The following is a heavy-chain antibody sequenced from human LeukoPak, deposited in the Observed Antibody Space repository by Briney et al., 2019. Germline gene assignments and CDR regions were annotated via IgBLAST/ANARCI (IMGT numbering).Heavy chain of an antibody. V-gene: IGHV3-48*01. CDR2: ISSSSSTI. CDR1: GFTFSSYS. J-gene: IGHJ5*02. D-gene: IGHD3-3*01. CDR3: ARDLASYDFWSGPSSPNWFDP. Sequence: PGGSLRLSCAASGFTFSSYSMNWVRQAPGKGLEWVSYISSSSSTIYYADSVKGRFTISRDNAKNSLYLQMNSLRAEDTAVYYCARDLASYDFWSGPSSPNWFDPWGQGTLVTVSS.